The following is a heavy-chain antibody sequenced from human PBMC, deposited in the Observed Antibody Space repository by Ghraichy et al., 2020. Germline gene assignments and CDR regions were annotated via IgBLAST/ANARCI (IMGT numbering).Heavy chain of an antibody. V-gene: IGHV2-5*02. Sequence: SGPTLVKPTQTLTLTCICSGFSVSTNGVGVGWIRQPPGKALEWLALIYWDDDKRYNPSLESRLTLTKDASKNQVVLRMTNMDPADTATYYCAHRRGWGSANYFDYWGQGTLVTISS. CDR2: IYWDDDK. CDR1: GFSVSTNGVG. J-gene: IGHJ4*02. D-gene: IGHD2-21*01. CDR3: AHRRGWGSANYFDY.